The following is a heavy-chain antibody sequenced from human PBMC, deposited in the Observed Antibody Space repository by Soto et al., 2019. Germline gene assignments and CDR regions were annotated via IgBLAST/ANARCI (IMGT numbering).Heavy chain of an antibody. V-gene: IGHV3-30*18. CDR3: AKDWGQVALAAITINSAFHI. CDR1: GFTFSVYG. J-gene: IGHJ3*02. D-gene: IGHD6-19*01. Sequence: QLQLVEAGGGVVQPGRSLKLSCAASGFTFSVYGMHWVRQAPGKGLEWVAVISYDGTNKWYADSVKGRFTISRDNSKNTLFLQMNNLGTEDTAVYYSAKDWGQVALAAITINSAFHICGQGTGVIVSS. CDR2: ISYDGTNK.